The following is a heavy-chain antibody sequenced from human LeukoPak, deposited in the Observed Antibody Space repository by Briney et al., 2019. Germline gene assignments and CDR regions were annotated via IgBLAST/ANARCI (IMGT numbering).Heavy chain of an antibody. V-gene: IGHV4-39*07. J-gene: IGHJ4*02. CDR1: GGSISSSSYY. CDR3: ATSKPARKGIFDY. CDR2: IYYSGST. D-gene: IGHD2-2*01. Sequence: SETLSLTCTVSGGSISSSSYYWGWIRQPPGKGLEWIGSIYYSGSTYYNPSLKSRVTISVDTSKNQFSLKLSSVTAADTAVYYCATSKPARKGIFDYWGQGTLVTVSS.